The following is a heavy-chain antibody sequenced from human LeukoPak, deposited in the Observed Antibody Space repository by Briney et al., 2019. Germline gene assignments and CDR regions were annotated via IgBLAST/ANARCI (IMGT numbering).Heavy chain of an antibody. J-gene: IGHJ6*03. D-gene: IGHD4-17*01. Sequence: SETLPLTCTVSGGSISSGSYYWNWIRQPAGKGLEWIGRIYTSGSTKYNPSLKSRVTISVDTSKNQFSLKLSSVTAADTAVHYCAREGGDYGDYVDYYYYMDVWGKGTTVTISS. V-gene: IGHV4-61*02. CDR3: AREGGDYGDYVDYYYYMDV. CDR2: IYTSGST. CDR1: GGSISSGSYY.